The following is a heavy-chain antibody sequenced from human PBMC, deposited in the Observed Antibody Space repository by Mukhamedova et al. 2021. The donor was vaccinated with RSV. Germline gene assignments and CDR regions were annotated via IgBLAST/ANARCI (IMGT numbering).Heavy chain of an antibody. Sequence: GGYYWSWIRQHPGKGLEWIGYIYYSGSTYYNPSLKSRVTISVDTSKNQFSLKLSSVTAADTAVYYCSRSQAFYYYDSSGYYFDY. CDR3: SRSQAFYYYDSSGYYFDY. V-gene: IGHV4-31*02. D-gene: IGHD3-22*01. CDR1: GGYY. J-gene: IGHJ4*01. CDR2: IYYSGST.